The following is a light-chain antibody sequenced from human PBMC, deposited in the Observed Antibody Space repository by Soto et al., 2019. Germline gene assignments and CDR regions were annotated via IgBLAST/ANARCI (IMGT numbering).Light chain of an antibody. V-gene: IGKV1D-12*01. CDR3: QQANSFPLT. Sequence: DIQXTQXPSSVSASVGDRVTITCRASQGINNWLAWYQQKPGKAPKLLIYTTSSLQSGVPSRFSGSGSGTYFTLTISRLQPEDFATYYCQQANSFPLTFGGGTKVEIK. CDR2: TTS. CDR1: QGINNW. J-gene: IGKJ4*01.